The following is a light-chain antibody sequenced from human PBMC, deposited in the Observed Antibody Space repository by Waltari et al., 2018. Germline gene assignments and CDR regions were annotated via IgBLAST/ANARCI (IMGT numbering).Light chain of an antibody. CDR2: WAS. CDR1: QSLLYSSNNENF. J-gene: IGKJ1*01. V-gene: IGKV4-1*01. CDR3: HQYYTTPWT. Sequence: DIVMTQSPDSLAVSPGERATINCKSSQSLLYSSNNENFLAWYQQRPGQPPKLLIYWASTREPGVPDRFSGSGSGTDFTLTISRLQAEDVAVYFCHQYYTTPWTFGQGTRVEI.